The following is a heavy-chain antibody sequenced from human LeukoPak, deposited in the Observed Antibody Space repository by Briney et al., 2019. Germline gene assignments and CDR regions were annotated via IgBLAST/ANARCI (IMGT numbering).Heavy chain of an antibody. CDR1: GYSLTSYW. Sequence: GESLKISCKGSGYSLTSYWIGWVRQMPGKGLEWMGIIYAGDSDTRYSPSFQGQVTISVDKSISTAYLQWSSLKASDTAMYYCAKSRNSGGDCSGGSCYHRTLDNWGQGTLVTVSS. V-gene: IGHV5-51*01. CDR2: IYAGDSDT. CDR3: AKSRNSGGDCSGGSCYHRTLDN. D-gene: IGHD2-15*01. J-gene: IGHJ4*02.